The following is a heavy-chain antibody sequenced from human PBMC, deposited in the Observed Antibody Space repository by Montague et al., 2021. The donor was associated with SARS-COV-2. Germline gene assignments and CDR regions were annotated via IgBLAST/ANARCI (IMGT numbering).Heavy chain of an antibody. CDR2: ISSSSSYI. J-gene: IGHJ4*02. CDR3: ARARGIGNYYFFDY. D-gene: IGHD1-7*01. CDR1: GFTFSSYS. V-gene: IGHV3-21*01. Sequence: SLRLSCAASGFTFSSYSMNWVRQAPGKGLEWVSSISSSSSYIYYTDSVKGRFTISRDNAKNSLYLQMNSLRAEDTAVYYCARARGIGNYYFFDYWGQGFLVSVSS.